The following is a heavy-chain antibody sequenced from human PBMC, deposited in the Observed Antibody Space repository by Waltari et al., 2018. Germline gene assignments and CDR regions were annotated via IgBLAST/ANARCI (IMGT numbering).Heavy chain of an antibody. CDR1: GDSISSYY. CDR2: IYYSGTI. CDR3: ARASTDPTARWFDP. V-gene: IGHV4-59*01. Sequence: QVQLQESGPGLVKPSETLSLTCNVSGDSISSYYWSWIRQPPGTGLEWIGYIYYSGTIHLNPALKSRVTMSVDTSKNQFSLSLSSVTAADTAVYYCARASTDPTARWFDPWGQGTLVTVSS. J-gene: IGHJ5*02.